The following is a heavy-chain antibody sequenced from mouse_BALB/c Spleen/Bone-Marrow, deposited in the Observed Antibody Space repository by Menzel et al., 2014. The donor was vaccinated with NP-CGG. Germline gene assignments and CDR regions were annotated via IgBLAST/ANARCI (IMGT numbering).Heavy chain of an antibody. V-gene: IGHV1S29*02. Sequence: VQLQQPGPELVKHGASVKISCKASGYTFTDYNIHWVKQSHGKSLEWIGYIYPYNGGTGYNQKLKSKATLTVDNSSSTAYMELRSLASEDSAVYYCARSYYYGSGFGWFAYWGQGTLVTVSA. CDR3: ARSYYYGSGFGWFAY. J-gene: IGHJ3*01. CDR2: IYPYNGGT. D-gene: IGHD1-1*01. CDR1: GYTFTDYN.